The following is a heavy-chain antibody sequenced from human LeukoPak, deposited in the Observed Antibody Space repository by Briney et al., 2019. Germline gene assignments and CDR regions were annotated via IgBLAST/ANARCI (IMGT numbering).Heavy chain of an antibody. V-gene: IGHV3-30-3*01. CDR2: ISYDGSNK. CDR3: AREPPRDGYNLFLDY. Sequence: PGRSLRLSCAASGFTFSSCAMHWVRQAPGKGLEWVAVISYDGSNKYYADSVKGRFTISRDNSKNTLYLQMNSLRAEDTAVYYCAREPPRDGYNLFLDYWGQGTLVTVSS. D-gene: IGHD5-24*01. J-gene: IGHJ4*02. CDR1: GFTFSSCA.